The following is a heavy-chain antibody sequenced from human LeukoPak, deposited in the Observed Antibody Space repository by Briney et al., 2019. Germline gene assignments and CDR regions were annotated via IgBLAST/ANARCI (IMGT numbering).Heavy chain of an antibody. CDR2: ISSSGSTI. CDR1: GFTFSSYE. D-gene: IGHD3-22*01. CDR3: ARGHAYYYDSSGYGY. Sequence: AGGSLRLSCAASGFTFSSYEMNWVRQAPGKGLEWVSYISSSGSTIYYADSVKGRFTISRDNAKNSLYLQMNSLRAEDTAVYYCARGHAYYYDSSGYGYWGQGTLVTVSS. J-gene: IGHJ4*02. V-gene: IGHV3-48*03.